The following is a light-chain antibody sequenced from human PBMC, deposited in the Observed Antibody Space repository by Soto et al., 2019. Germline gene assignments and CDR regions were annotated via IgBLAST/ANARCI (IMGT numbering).Light chain of an antibody. CDR3: QHYGSSLSIT. CDR1: QSIGSSY. J-gene: IGKJ5*01. V-gene: IGKV3-20*01. CDR2: GAS. Sequence: EIVLTQSPGTLSLSPGERATLSCRASQSIGSSYLAWYQQKPGQAPRLLIYGASSRASGFPNRFSGSESGTDFTLTISRLESEDFAVYYCQHYGSSLSITFGQGKRLEIK.